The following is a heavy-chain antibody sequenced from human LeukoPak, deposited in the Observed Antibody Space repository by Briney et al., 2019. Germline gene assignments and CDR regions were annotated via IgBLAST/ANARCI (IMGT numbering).Heavy chain of an antibody. CDR1: GFTVSNNY. Sequence: PGGSLRLSCAASGFTVSNNYMSWVRQAPGKGLEWVSVIYSGGSTYYADSVKGRFTISRDNSKNTLYLQINSLRAEDTAVYYCTTWWEEPRTPYYWGQGTLVTVSS. D-gene: IGHD1-26*01. CDR3: TTWWEEPRTPYY. J-gene: IGHJ4*02. CDR2: IYSGGST. V-gene: IGHV3-53*01.